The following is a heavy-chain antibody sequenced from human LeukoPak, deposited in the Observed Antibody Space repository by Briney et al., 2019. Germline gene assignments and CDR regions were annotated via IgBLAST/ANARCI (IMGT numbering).Heavy chain of an antibody. D-gene: IGHD2-2*01. V-gene: IGHV1-8*01. J-gene: IGHJ5*02. CDR3: ARGRRGYCSSTSCYHPWFDP. CDR1: GYTFTSYD. Sequence: ASVKVSCKASGYTFTSYDINWVRQATGQGLEWMGWMNPNSGNTGYAQKFQGRVTMTRNTSISTAYMELSSLRSEDTAVYYCARGRRGYCSSTSCYHPWFDPWGQGTLVTVSS. CDR2: MNPNSGNT.